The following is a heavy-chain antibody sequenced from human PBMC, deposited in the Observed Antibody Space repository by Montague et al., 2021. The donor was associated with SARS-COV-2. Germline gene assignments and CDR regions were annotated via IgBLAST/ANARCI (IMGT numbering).Heavy chain of an antibody. CDR2: IYTSGSS. CDR1: GGSISSGNYY. V-gene: IGHV4-61*09. J-gene: IGHJ6*02. D-gene: IGHD1-26*01. CDR3: AGESGSPTYYCYYGVDV. Sequence: TLSLTCTVSGGSISSGNYYWSWIRQPAGKGLEWIGHIYTSGSSNYNPSLKSRVTISVHTSNNQFSLKLISVTAADTAAYYCAGESGSPTYYCYYGVDVWGQGTTVTVSS.